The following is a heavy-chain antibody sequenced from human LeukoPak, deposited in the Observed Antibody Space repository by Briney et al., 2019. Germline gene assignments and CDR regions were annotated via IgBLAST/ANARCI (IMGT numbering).Heavy chain of an antibody. CDR1: GGSISSYY. V-gene: IGHV4-59*01. CDR3: ARVGAKDYYYYMDV. Sequence: SETLSLTCTVSGGSISSYYWSWIRQPPGKGLEWIGYIYYSGSTNYNPSLKSRVTISVDTSKNQFSLKLSSVTAAGTAVYYCARVGAKDYYYYMDVWGKGTTVTVSS. D-gene: IGHD1-26*01. J-gene: IGHJ6*03. CDR2: IYYSGST.